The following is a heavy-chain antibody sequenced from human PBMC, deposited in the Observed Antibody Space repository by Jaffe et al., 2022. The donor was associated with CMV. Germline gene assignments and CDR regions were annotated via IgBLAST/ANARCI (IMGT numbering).Heavy chain of an antibody. CDR3: ARGALYSGSYLEGGAFDI. Sequence: EVQLVQSGAEVKKPGESLKISCKGSGYSFTSYWIGWVRQMPGKGLEWMGIIYPGDSDTRYSPSFQGQVTISADKSISTAYLQWSSLKASDTAMYYCARGALYSGSYLEGGAFDIWGQGTMVTVSS. J-gene: IGHJ3*02. CDR1: GYSFTSYW. V-gene: IGHV5-51*01. CDR2: IYPGDSDT. D-gene: IGHD1-26*01.